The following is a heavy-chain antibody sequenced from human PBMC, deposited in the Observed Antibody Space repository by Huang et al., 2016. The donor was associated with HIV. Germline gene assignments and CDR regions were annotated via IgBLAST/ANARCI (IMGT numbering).Heavy chain of an antibody. CDR3: AREVEGKFRGLDV. D-gene: IGHD2-21*01. CDR1: GVSIRDSNYY. CDR2: IYYSGDT. V-gene: IGHV4-39*02. Sequence: QVQLQESGPGLVKPSETLSLTCTVSGVSIRDSNYYWGWIRQPPGKGLEWIGGIYYSGDTNYNPSLQSRVTISADTSKNQLFLKVRSVTAADAAIYFCAREVEGKFRGLDVWGQGTSAIVSS. J-gene: IGHJ6*02.